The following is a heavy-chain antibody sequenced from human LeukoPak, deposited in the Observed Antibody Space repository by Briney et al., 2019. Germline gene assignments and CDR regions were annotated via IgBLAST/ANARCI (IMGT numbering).Heavy chain of an antibody. V-gene: IGHV4-59*01. CDR1: GGSISSYY. CDR2: IYHSGST. J-gene: IGHJ2*01. CDR3: ARSLYPNWYFDL. Sequence: SETLSLTCTVSGGSISSYYWSWIRQPPGKGLEWIGYIYHSGSTNYNPSLKSRVTISVDTSKNQFSLKLSSVTAADTAVYYCARSLYPNWYFDLWGRGTLVTVSS. D-gene: IGHD2-2*01.